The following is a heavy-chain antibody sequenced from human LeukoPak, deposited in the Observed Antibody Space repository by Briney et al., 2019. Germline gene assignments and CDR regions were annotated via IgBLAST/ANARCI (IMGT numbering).Heavy chain of an antibody. CDR1: GGSFSGYY. Sequence: SSETLSLTCAVYGGSFSGYYWSWTRQPPGKGLEWIGEINHSGSTNYNPSLKSRVTISVDTSKNQFSLKLSSVTAADTAVYYCARGEDTAMVPFDYWGQGTLVTVS. CDR3: ARGEDTAMVPFDY. D-gene: IGHD5-18*01. V-gene: IGHV4-34*01. J-gene: IGHJ4*02. CDR2: INHSGST.